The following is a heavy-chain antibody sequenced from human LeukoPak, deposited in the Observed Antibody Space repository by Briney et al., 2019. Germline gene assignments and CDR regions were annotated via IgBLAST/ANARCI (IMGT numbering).Heavy chain of an antibody. CDR2: IGTAGDT. D-gene: IGHD3-22*01. CDR3: ARATSFGDYDSSSYSYEFFDY. J-gene: IGHJ4*02. CDR1: GFTFSSYD. V-gene: IGHV3-13*01. Sequence: GGSLRLSCAASGFTFSSYDMHWVRQATGKGLEWVSAIGTAGDTYYPGSVKGRFTISRENAKNSLYLQMNSLRAGDTAVYYCARATSFGDYDSSSYSYEFFDYWGQGTLVTVSS.